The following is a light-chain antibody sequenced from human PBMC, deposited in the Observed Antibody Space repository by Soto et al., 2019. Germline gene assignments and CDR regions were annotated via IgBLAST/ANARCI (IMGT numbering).Light chain of an antibody. CDR1: SSDVGAYNF. CDR3: TSSTSRCTYV. J-gene: IGLJ1*01. V-gene: IGLV2-14*03. CDR2: NAS. Sequence: QSALTQPASVSGSPGQSITISCTGTSSDVGAYNFVSWYRQHPGKAPKLIIYNASDPPSGVSNLFSASKSAKTASLTISGLQTEDDADYYCTSSTSRCTYVFGTGTKVTVL.